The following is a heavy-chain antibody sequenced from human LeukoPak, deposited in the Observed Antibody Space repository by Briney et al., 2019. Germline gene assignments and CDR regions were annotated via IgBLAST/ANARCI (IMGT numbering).Heavy chain of an antibody. CDR1: GGSTSSSSYY. D-gene: IGHD6-13*01. V-gene: IGHV4-61*01. Sequence: SETLSLTCTVSGGSTSSSSYYWTWIRQPPGKGLEWIGYIYYSGGTNYNPSVKSRVTISVDTSKNQFSLKLSSVTAADTAVYYCARRAAAVGTYYMDVWGKGTTVTVSS. CDR3: ARRAAAVGTYYMDV. CDR2: IYYSGGT. J-gene: IGHJ6*03.